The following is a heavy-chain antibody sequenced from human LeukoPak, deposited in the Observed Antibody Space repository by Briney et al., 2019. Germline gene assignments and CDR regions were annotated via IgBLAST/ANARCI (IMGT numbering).Heavy chain of an antibody. CDR3: ARDQFYCTGGYCYFDS. V-gene: IGHV3-74*01. CDR1: GFTFRSYW. D-gene: IGHD2-8*02. CDR2: INGDGRST. Sequence: PGGSLRLSCVASGFTFRSYWMHWVRQAPGKGLEWVSRINGDGRSTSYADFVRGRFTISRDNAKNTLYLQVNSLRAEDTAVYYCARDQFYCTGGYCYFDSWGQGTLVTVSS. J-gene: IGHJ4*02.